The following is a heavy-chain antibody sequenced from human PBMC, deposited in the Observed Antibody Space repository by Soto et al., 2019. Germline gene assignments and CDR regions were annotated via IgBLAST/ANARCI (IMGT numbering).Heavy chain of an antibody. Sequence: QVQLVQSGAEVKKPGASVKVSCKASGYTFTSYYMHWVRQAPGQGLEWMGIINPSGGSTSYAQKLQGRVTMTRDTSTSTVYMELSSLRSEDTAVYYCARERATYDYVWGSYRSNWFDPWGQGTLVTVSS. CDR3: ARERATYDYVWGSYRSNWFDP. D-gene: IGHD3-16*02. CDR2: INPSGGST. CDR1: GYTFTSYY. V-gene: IGHV1-46*04. J-gene: IGHJ5*02.